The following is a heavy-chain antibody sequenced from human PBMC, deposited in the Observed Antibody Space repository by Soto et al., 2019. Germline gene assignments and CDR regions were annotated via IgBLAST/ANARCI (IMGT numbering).Heavy chain of an antibody. CDR1: GFTFSSYA. Sequence: SLRLSCAASGFTFSSYAMAWVRQGPGKGMEWVSAISGSDDSTDYADSVRGRFTISRDNSKNTLYLQMNSLRAEDTAVYYCAKEYYYGSGSYAFDYWGRGTLVTVSS. D-gene: IGHD3-10*01. V-gene: IGHV3-23*01. CDR3: AKEYYYGSGSYAFDY. J-gene: IGHJ4*02. CDR2: ISGSDDST.